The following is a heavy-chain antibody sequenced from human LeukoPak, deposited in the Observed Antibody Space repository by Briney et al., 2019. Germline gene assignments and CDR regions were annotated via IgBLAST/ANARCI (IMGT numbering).Heavy chain of an antibody. D-gene: IGHD3-10*01. CDR3: AKDSSGVGVYYYYYGMDV. J-gene: IGHJ6*02. Sequence: GGSLRLSCAASGFTFDSHTMNWVRQAPGKGLEWVSSISSSSSYIYYADSVKGRFTISRDNAKNSLYLQMNSLRAEDTALYYCAKDSSGVGVYYYYYGMDVWGQGTTVTVSS. CDR1: GFTFDSHT. V-gene: IGHV3-21*04. CDR2: ISSSSSYI.